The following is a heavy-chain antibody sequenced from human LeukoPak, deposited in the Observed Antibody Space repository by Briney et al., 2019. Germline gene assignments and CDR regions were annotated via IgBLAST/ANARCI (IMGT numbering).Heavy chain of an antibody. CDR2: VDGGGGGT. Sequence: GGSLRLSCAASGFSLSSYAMTWVRQAPGRGLEWVSSVDGGGGGTYYADSVKGRFTISRDNSKDTLYLQMNGLRAEDTAVYFCAKQSAGSAAWYSLHYDFWGQGTLVTVSS. CDR3: AKQSAGSAAWYSLHYDF. D-gene: IGHD6-13*01. V-gene: IGHV3-23*01. CDR1: GFSLSSYA. J-gene: IGHJ4*02.